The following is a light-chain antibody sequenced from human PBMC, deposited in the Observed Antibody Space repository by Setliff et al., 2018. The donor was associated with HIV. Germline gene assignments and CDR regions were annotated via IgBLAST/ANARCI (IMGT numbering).Light chain of an antibody. CDR1: SSDVGGYNY. CDR3: SAYATSHTCV. Sequence: QSVLAQPASVSGSPGQSITISCTGSSSDVGGYNYVSWYQQRPGKAPKLMIYEVSNRPSGVSNRFSGSKSGNTASLTISGLQAEDEAHYYCSAYATSHTCVFGTGTKVTVL. CDR2: EVS. J-gene: IGLJ1*01. V-gene: IGLV2-14*01.